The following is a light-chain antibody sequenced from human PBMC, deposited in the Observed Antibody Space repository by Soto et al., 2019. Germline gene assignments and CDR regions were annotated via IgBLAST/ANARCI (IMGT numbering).Light chain of an antibody. CDR2: KAS. V-gene: IGKV1-5*03. CDR1: QRITSW. J-gene: IGKJ1*01. CDR3: QQYHHSPWT. Sequence: DIQMTQSPSTLSASVGDRVTITCRASQRITSWLAWYQQKPGKAPKLLIYKASSLESGVPSRFRGRGSGTAFTLTSSSLQPDDFAAYYCQQYHHSPWTFGQGTKVEIK.